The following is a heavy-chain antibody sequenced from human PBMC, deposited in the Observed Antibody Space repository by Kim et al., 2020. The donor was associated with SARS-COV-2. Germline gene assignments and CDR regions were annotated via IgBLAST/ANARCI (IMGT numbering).Heavy chain of an antibody. V-gene: IGHV3-74*01. Sequence: GGSLRLSCAASGFTFSSYWMHWVRQVPGKGLMWVSFVNNDGSVTSYADSVKGRFTISRDNAKNTLYLQLNSLRAEDTGIYYCARGGFAGATPDYWGQGTLVTVSS. D-gene: IGHD1-26*01. CDR2: VNNDGSVT. J-gene: IGHJ4*02. CDR1: GFTFSSYW. CDR3: ARGGFAGATPDY.